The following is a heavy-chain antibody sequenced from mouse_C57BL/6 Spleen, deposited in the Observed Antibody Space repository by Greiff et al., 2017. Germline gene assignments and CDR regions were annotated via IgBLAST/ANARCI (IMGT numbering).Heavy chain of an antibody. CDR1: GYAFSRSW. J-gene: IGHJ2*01. CDR2: FYPGVGDP. D-gene: IGHD3-1*01. CDR3: ARGKPQLYYFDD. V-gene: IGHV1-82*01. Sequence: VQLNRSGLGLVKPGASVRISCRASGYAFSRSWMTWVRPRPGTGFGWIGRFYPGVGDPNSNGKFKGKATLTADKSSSTAYMQLSSLTSEDSAVYFCARGKPQLYYFDDWGQGTTLTGSS.